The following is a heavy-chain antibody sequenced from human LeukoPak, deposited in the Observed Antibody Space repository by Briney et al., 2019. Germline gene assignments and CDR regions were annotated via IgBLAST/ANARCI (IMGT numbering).Heavy chain of an antibody. CDR1: GGXFSAHY. CDR2: INHSGST. J-gene: IGHJ4*02. Sequence: SETLSLTCVVSGGXFSAHYCSWIRQPPGMGLEWIGEINHSGSTNYNPSLKSRVTMSVDTSKNQFSLKLSSVNAADTAVYYCARYFTFDSSGYYYTFDYWGQGTLVTVSS. V-gene: IGHV4-34*01. D-gene: IGHD3-22*01. CDR3: ARYFTFDSSGYYYTFDY.